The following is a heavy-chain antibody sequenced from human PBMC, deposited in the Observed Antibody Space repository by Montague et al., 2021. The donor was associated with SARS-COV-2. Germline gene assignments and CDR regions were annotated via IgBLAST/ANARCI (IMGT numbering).Heavy chain of an antibody. Sequence: SETLSLTCGVSGGSISSYYWSWIRQPPGKGLEWIGYIYYTGSTKYNPSLKTRVTLSLDTPKNHFSLKLSSVTAADTAVYYCARTPGQIAGDAFDIWGQGTMVTVSS. CDR1: GGSISSYY. CDR2: IYYTGST. CDR3: ARTPGQIAGDAFDI. J-gene: IGHJ3*02. D-gene: IGHD2-21*01. V-gene: IGHV4-59*01.